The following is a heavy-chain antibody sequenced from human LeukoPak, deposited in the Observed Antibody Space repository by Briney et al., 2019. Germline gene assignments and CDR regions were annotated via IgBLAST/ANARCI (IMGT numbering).Heavy chain of an antibody. CDR3: ASSGYSSSWYGGGDY. D-gene: IGHD6-13*01. V-gene: IGHV3-30-3*01. J-gene: IGHJ4*02. Sequence: GGSLRLSCAASGFTFDDYAMHWVRQAPGKGLEWVAVISYDGSNKYYADSVKGRFTISRDNSKNTLYLQMNSLRAEDTAVYYCASSGYSSSWYGGGDYWGQGTLVTVSS. CDR2: ISYDGSNK. CDR1: GFTFDDYA.